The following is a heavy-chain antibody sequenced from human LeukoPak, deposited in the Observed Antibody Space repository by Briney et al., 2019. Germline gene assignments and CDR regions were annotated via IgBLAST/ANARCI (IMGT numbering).Heavy chain of an antibody. CDR2: FDPEDGET. CDR1: GYTLTELS. V-gene: IGHV1-24*01. J-gene: IGHJ4*02. D-gene: IGHD3-10*01. Sequence: GASVKVSCTVSGYTLTELSMHWVRQAPGKGLEWMGGFDPEDGETIYAQMFQGRVTMTGDTSTDAAYLELNSLRSEDTAVYYCATVWPGHYGGRGTLVTVSS. CDR3: ATVWPGHY.